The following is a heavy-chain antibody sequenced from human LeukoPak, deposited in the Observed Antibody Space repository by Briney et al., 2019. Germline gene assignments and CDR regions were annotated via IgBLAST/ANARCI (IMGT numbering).Heavy chain of an antibody. V-gene: IGHV4-59*01. D-gene: IGHD2-15*01. Sequence: SETLSLTCTVSGGSISNYYWSWIRQPPGKGLEWIGYIHYSGSTSYNPSLKSRVTISVDTSKNQFSLKLRFVTPADTAVFYCARTTEGYCSGGNCYYYYYYMDVWGKGTTVTVSS. CDR3: ARTTEGYCSGGNCYYYYYYMDV. J-gene: IGHJ6*03. CDR2: IHYSGST. CDR1: GGSISNYY.